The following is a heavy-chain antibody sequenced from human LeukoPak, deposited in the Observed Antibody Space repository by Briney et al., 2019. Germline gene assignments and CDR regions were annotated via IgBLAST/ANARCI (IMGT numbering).Heavy chain of an antibody. CDR1: GFIFSDYG. J-gene: IGHJ4*02. CDR3: AKSGWTTMTNYFDY. CDR2: ISYDGRNK. D-gene: IGHD4-17*01. Sequence: GGSLRLSCAASGFIFSDYGMHWVRQAPGKGLEWVALISYDGRNKYYTDSVRGRFTISRDNTKNTLYVLMNSLTAEDTGVYYCAKSGWTTMTNYFDYWGQGTLVTVSP. V-gene: IGHV3-30*18.